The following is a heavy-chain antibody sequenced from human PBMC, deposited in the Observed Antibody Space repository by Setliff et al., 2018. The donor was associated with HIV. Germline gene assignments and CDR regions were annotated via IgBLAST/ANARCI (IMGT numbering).Heavy chain of an antibody. J-gene: IGHJ1*01. Sequence: PGGSLRLSCAASGFSINNYWMTWVRLAPGKGLEWVANIKPDGSQKNYVDSVRGRFTISRENAKDSLYLQMNSLRAEDTAVYYCARVADSITIFGVVAAYFQHWGQGTLVTVSS. D-gene: IGHD3-3*01. CDR1: GFSINNYW. CDR3: ARVADSITIFGVVAAYFQH. CDR2: IKPDGSQK. V-gene: IGHV3-7*01.